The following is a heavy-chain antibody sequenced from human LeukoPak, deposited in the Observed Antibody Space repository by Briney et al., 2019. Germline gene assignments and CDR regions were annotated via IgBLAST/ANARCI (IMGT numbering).Heavy chain of an antibody. V-gene: IGHV4-31*02. J-gene: IGHJ4*02. Sequence: WVRQAPGKGLEWIGYIYYSGSSYYNPSLRSRVTISVDTSKNHFSLKLSSVTAADTAVYYCARNRDGYNSFDYWGQGTLVTVSS. D-gene: IGHD5-24*01. CDR2: IYYSGSS. CDR3: ARNRDGYNSFDY.